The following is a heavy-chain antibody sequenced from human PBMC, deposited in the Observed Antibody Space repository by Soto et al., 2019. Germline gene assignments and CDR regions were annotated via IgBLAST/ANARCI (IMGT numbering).Heavy chain of an antibody. V-gene: IGHV4-30-4*01. CDR1: GGSISSGDYY. CDR3: ARDPRGHDTISPYYYYYGMDV. Sequence: PSETLSLTCTVSGGSISSGDYYWSWIRQPPGKGLEWIGYIYYSGSTYYNPSLKSRVTISVDTSKNQFSLKLSSVTAADTAVYYCARDPRGHDTISPYYYYYGMDVWGQGTKVTVSS. D-gene: IGHD3-22*01. CDR2: IYYSGST. J-gene: IGHJ6*02.